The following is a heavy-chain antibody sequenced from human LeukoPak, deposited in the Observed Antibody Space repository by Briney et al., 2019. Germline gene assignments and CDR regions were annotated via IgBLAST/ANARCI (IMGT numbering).Heavy chain of an antibody. J-gene: IGHJ4*02. CDR3: ARSAATNYFDY. Sequence: GGSLRLSCAASGFTFSDYYMSWIRQAPGKGLEGGSYISSSGSTIYYADSVKGLFTISRDNAKNSLYLQMNSLRAEDTAVYYCARSAATNYFDYWGQGALVTVSS. CDR2: ISSSGSTI. D-gene: IGHD6-13*01. V-gene: IGHV3-11*01. CDR1: GFTFSDYY.